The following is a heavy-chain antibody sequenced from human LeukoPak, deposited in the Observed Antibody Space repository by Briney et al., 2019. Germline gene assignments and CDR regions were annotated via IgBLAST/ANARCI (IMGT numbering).Heavy chain of an antibody. CDR3: ASGGDSSSYSTDY. CDR1: GGSISSGSYY. J-gene: IGHJ4*02. D-gene: IGHD6-6*01. CDR2: IYTSGST. V-gene: IGHV4-61*02. Sequence: SETLSLTCTVSGGSISSGSYYWSWIRQPAGKGLEWIGRIYTSGSTNYNPSLKSRVTISVDTSKNQFSLKLSSVTAADTAVYYCASGGDSSSYSTDYWGQGTLVTVSS.